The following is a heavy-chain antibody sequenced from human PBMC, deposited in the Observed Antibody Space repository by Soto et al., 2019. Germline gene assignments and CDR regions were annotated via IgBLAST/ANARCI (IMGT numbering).Heavy chain of an antibody. D-gene: IGHD6-6*01. CDR2: ISYDGSNK. V-gene: IGHV3-30*18. Sequence: GGSLRLSCAASGFTFSSYGMHWVRQAPGKGLEWVAVISYDGSNKYYADSVKGRFTISRDNSKNTLYLQMNSLRAEDTAVYYCAKDKMTSSSSGRAFDYWGQGTLVTVSS. CDR3: AKDKMTSSSSGRAFDY. J-gene: IGHJ4*02. CDR1: GFTFSSYG.